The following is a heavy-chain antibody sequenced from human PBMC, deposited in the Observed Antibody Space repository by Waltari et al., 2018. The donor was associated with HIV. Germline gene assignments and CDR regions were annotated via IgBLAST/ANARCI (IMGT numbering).Heavy chain of an antibody. CDR2: IYPGDSDT. CDR1: GYSFTNSW. J-gene: IGHJ6*02. Sequence: EVQLVQSGAEVKKPGESLKISCKGSGYSFTNSWIAWVRKMPGKGLEWMGIIYPGDSDTTYSPSFQGQVTISADKSISTAYLQWSSLKASDTAMYFCARRGDYFDSSGYYYGVGMDVWGQGTTVTVSS. V-gene: IGHV5-51*01. D-gene: IGHD3-22*01. CDR3: ARRGDYFDSSGYYYGVGMDV.